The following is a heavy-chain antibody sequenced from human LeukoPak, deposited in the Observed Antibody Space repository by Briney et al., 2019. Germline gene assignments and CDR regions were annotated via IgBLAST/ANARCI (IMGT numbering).Heavy chain of an antibody. CDR1: GYTFTSYG. J-gene: IGHJ3*02. Sequence: VASVKVSCKASGYTFTSYGISWVRQAPGQGLEWMGGISAYNGNTNYAQKLQCRVTMTRDTSTSTAYMQLSSLISDATAVYYCWRLSGDNALDIWGQGTMVTVSS. CDR3: WRLSGDNALDI. V-gene: IGHV1-18*01. CDR2: ISAYNGNT. D-gene: IGHD2-21*01.